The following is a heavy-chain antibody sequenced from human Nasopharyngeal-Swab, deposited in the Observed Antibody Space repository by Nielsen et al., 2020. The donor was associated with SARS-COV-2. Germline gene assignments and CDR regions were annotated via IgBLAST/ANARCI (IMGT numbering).Heavy chain of an antibody. CDR1: GFTVSSYY. CDR2: IYSGGST. D-gene: IGHD5-12*01. J-gene: IGHJ3*01. Sequence: GESLKISCAASGFTVSSYYMSWVRQAPGKGLEWVSVIYSGGSTYYADSVKGRFTISRYNSKNKLYLQMNSLRAEDTAVYYCASTPVDIVATYVWGQGTMVTVSS. V-gene: IGHV3-66*01. CDR3: ASTPVDIVATYV.